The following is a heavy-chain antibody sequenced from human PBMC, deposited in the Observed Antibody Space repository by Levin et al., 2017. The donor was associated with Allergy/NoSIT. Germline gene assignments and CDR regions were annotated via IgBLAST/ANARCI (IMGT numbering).Heavy chain of an antibody. CDR2: ISYDGSNK. D-gene: IGHD3-22*01. V-gene: IGHV3-30*18. J-gene: IGHJ4*02. Sequence: PGGSLRLSCAASGFTFSSYGMHWVRQAPGKGLEWVAVISYDGSNKYYADSVKGRFTISRDNSKNTLYLQMNSLRAEDTAVYYCAKDIPSDRTFYYDSSGYSSWGQGTLVTVSS. CDR3: AKDIPSDRTFYYDSSGYSS. CDR1: GFTFSSYG.